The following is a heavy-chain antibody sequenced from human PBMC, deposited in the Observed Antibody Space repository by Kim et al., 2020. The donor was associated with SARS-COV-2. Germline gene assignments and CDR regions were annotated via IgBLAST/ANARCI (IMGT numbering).Heavy chain of an antibody. Sequence: TNYNPSLKSRVTISVDTSKNQFSLKLSSVTAADTAVYYCARAGEREPFDPWGQGTLVTVSS. J-gene: IGHJ5*02. D-gene: IGHD3-16*01. V-gene: IGHV4-59*01. CDR2: T. CDR3: ARAGEREPFDP.